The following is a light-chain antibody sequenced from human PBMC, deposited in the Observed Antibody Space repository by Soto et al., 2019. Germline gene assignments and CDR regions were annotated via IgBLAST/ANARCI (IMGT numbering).Light chain of an antibody. CDR2: EVS. CDR1: SSDVGNYIY. Sequence: LTLPASVSGSPGQSITISCTGTSSDVGNYIYVFWFQQHPGKAPKLIISEVSNRPSGVSSRFSGSKSGNTASLTISGLQAEDEAHYYCTSYTTSSTYVFGTGTKVTVL. CDR3: TSYTTSSTYV. V-gene: IGLV2-14*01. J-gene: IGLJ1*01.